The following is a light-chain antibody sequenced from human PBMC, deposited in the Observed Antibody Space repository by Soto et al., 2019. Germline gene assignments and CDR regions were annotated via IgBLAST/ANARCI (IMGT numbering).Light chain of an antibody. CDR3: CSYSGPSTYVV. Sequence: QSALTQPASVSGSHGQSITISCTGTSSDVGTYDLVSWYQQHPGKAPKLVISAVTKRPSGVSDRFSGSKSGNTASLTISGLQTEDEADYYCCSYSGPSTYVVFGGGTQLTVL. CDR2: AVT. V-gene: IGLV2-23*02. J-gene: IGLJ7*01. CDR1: SSDVGTYDL.